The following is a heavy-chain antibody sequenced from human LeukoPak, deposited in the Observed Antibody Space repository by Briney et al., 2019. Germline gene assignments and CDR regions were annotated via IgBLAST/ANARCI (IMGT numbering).Heavy chain of an antibody. D-gene: IGHD3-3*01. CDR3: ARGEGPYYDFWSGYYYFDY. V-gene: IGHV3-30-3*01. CDR2: ISYDGSNK. J-gene: IGHJ4*02. CDR1: GFTFSSYA. Sequence: GGSLRLSCAASGFTFSSYAMHWVRQAPGKGLEWVAVISYDGSNKYYADSVKGRFTISRDNSKNTLYLQMNSLRAEDTAVYYCARGEGPYYDFWSGYYYFDYGGQGTLVTVPS.